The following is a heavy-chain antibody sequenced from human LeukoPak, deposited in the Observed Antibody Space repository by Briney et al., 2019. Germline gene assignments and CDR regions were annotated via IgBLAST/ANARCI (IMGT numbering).Heavy chain of an antibody. V-gene: IGHV1-8*01. CDR2: MNPNSGNT. Sequence: GASVKVSCKASGYTFTSYDINWVRQATGQGLEWMGWMNPNSGNTGYAQKFQGRVTMTRNTSISTAYMELSSLRSEDTAVYYCAKYSSSSEDNGMDVWGQGTTVTVSS. J-gene: IGHJ6*02. D-gene: IGHD6-6*01. CDR3: AKYSSSSEDNGMDV. CDR1: GYTFTSYD.